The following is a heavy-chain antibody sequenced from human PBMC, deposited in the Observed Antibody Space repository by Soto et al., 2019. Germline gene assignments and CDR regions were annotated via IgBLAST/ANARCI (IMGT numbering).Heavy chain of an antibody. D-gene: IGHD4-17*01. V-gene: IGHV3-33*01. CDR2: IWYDGSNK. Sequence: ESGGGVVQPGRSLRLSCAASGFTFGSYGMHWVRQAPGKGLEWVAVIWYDGSNKYYADSVKGRFTISRDNSKNTLYLQMNSLRAEDTAVYYCARVSSDGDYFNWFDPWGQGTLVTVSS. CDR1: GFTFGSYG. CDR3: ARVSSDGDYFNWFDP. J-gene: IGHJ5*02.